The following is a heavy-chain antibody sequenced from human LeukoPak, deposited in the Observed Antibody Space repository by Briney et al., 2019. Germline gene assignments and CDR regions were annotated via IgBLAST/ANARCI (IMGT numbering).Heavy chain of an antibody. V-gene: IGHV1-18*01. Sequence: ASVKVSCKASGYTFTSYAMNWVRQAPGQGLEWMGWISAYNGNTNYAQKLQGRVTMTTDTSTSTAYMELRSLRSDDTAVYYCARDSFMGAPDAFDIWGQGTMVTVSS. D-gene: IGHD3-16*02. CDR2: ISAYNGNT. J-gene: IGHJ3*02. CDR1: GYTFTSYA. CDR3: ARDSFMGAPDAFDI.